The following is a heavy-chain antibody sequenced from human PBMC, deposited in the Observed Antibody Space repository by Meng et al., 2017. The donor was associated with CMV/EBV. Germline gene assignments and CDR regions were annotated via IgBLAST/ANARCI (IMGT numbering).Heavy chain of an antibody. J-gene: IGHJ4*02. CDR3: ARGGNLIQEWPHFAS. CDR2: SSDSGSS. Sequence: VQLQDTGPGVGKPLETPVLTCSVSGASVSTHYWSWIRQTPGKGLEWIGYSSDSGSSKYNPSLKSRVTLSMDTSKNQFSLKLTSVIAADTAVYFCARGGNLIQEWPHFASWGQGTLVTVSS. V-gene: IGHV4-59*02. D-gene: IGHD3-3*01. CDR1: GASVSTHY.